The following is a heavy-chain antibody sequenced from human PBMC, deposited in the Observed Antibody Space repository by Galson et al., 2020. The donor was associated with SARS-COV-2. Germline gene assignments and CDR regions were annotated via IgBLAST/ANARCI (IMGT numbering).Heavy chain of an antibody. CDR3: VKDLAYSYCLIPRCLYYYGMDV. Sequence: GGSLRLSCAASGFRFGDYAMHWVRQVPGKGLEWVSGISWDSGSIGYADSVKGRFTISRDNAKNALHLQMNSLRAEDTALYYCVKDLAYSYCLIPRCLYYYGMDVWGQGTTVTVSS. CDR1: GFRFGDYA. V-gene: IGHV3-9*01. D-gene: IGHD3-16*02. J-gene: IGHJ6*02. CDR2: ISWDSGSI.